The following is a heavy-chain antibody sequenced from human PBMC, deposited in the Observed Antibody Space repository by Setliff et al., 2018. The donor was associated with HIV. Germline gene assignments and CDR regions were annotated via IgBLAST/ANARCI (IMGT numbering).Heavy chain of an antibody. Sequence: PGESLKISCAASGFTFSHYWMHWVRQAPGKGLEWVSSISSRSTYIYYADSVKGRFTISRDNAKNSLYLQMNSLRAEDTAMYYCAREDYNNYWEYWYFDLWGRGTLVTVSS. J-gene: IGHJ2*01. CDR1: GFTFSHYW. CDR3: AREDYNNYWEYWYFDL. CDR2: ISSRSTYI. D-gene: IGHD4-4*01. V-gene: IGHV3-21*01.